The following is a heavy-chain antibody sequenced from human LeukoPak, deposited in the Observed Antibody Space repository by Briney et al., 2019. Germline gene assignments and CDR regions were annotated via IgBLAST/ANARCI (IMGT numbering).Heavy chain of an antibody. V-gene: IGHV3-66*01. Sequence: PGGSMRLSCAASGFTVSTNYMSWLRQAPGKGLEWVSVIYSGGTTYYADSVKGRFTISRDNSKNTLYLQMNSLRAEDTAVYYCARDRGGSRSDCWGQGTLVTVSS. J-gene: IGHJ4*02. D-gene: IGHD6-13*01. CDR1: GFTVSTNY. CDR3: ARDRGGSRSDC. CDR2: IYSGGTT.